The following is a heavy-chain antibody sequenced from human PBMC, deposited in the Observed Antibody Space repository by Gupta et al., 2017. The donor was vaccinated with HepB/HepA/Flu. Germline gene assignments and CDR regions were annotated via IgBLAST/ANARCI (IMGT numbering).Heavy chain of an antibody. CDR2: IYPGDSEI. CDR1: GYTFTSYW. V-gene: IGHV5-51*01. Sequence: EVQLVQSGAEAKTPGESLKISCKGSGYTFTSYWLGWVLQMPGKGLEWMGIIYPGDSEIRYSPSFQGQVTISADGAISTAYLEWNSLKASDTGIYYCARQGRGPTGMDVWGQGTTVTVSS. D-gene: IGHD5-12*01. CDR3: ARQGRGPTGMDV. J-gene: IGHJ6*02.